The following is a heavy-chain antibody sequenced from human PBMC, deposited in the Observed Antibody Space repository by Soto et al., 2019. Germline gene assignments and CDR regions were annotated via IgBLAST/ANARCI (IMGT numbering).Heavy chain of an antibody. CDR1: GFTVSSNY. D-gene: IGHD3-3*01. J-gene: IGHJ6*02. CDR2: IYSGGST. CDR3: ARGGIVLGRFLEWLGAVYGKDV. Sequence: PGRSLRLSCAASGFTVSSNYMSWVRQAPGKGLEWGSVIYSGGSTYYADSVKGRFTISRDNSKNTLYLQMNSLRAEDAAGYYCARGGIVLGRFLEWLGAVYGKDVWGQGTTVNVSS. V-gene: IGHV3-53*01.